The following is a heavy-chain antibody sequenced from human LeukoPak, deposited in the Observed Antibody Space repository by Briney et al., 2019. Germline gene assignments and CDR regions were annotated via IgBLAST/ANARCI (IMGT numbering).Heavy chain of an antibody. J-gene: IGHJ4*02. D-gene: IGHD3-22*01. Sequence: GGSLRLSCAASGFTFSSYAMHWVRQAPGKGLEWVAVISYDGSNKYYADSVKGRFTISRDNSKNTLYLQMNSLRAEDTAVYYCAKVRRYYDSSGPRFKNPSGPRFDYWGQGTLVTVSS. CDR1: GFTFSSYA. CDR2: ISYDGSNK. CDR3: AKVRRYYDSSGPRFKNPSGPRFDY. V-gene: IGHV3-30-3*01.